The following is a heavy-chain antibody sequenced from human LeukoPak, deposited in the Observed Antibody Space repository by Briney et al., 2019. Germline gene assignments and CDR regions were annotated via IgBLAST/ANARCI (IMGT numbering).Heavy chain of an antibody. CDR3: ARGPPGGQFDH. CDR1: GGSISSYY. CDR2: IYYSGGT. Sequence: SETLSLTCTVSGGSISSYYWSWIRQPPEKGLEWIGYIYYSGGTNYNPSLKSRVTISVDTSKNQFSLKLSSVTAADTAVYYCARGPPGGQFDHWGQGTLVTVSS. D-gene: IGHD3-10*01. J-gene: IGHJ5*02. V-gene: IGHV4-59*01.